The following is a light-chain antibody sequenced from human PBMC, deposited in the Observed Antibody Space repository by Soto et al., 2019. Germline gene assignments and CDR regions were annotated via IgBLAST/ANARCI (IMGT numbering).Light chain of an antibody. V-gene: IGKV3-15*01. CDR2: GAS. CDR1: QTFSSD. J-gene: IGKJ1*01. CDR3: QQYNNWPWT. Sequence: IVMSHSPATVSVSPGERATLSCRASQTFSSDLACYQQKPGQAPRLLIYGASTRATGIPARFSGSGSGTEFTLTISSLQSEDFVVYSCQQYNNWPWTFGQGTKVDI.